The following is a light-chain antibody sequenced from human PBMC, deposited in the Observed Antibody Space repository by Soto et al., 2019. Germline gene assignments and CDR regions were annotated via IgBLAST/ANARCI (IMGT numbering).Light chain of an antibody. CDR2: RNS. Sequence: QSVLTQPPSASGTPGQRVTICCSGSSSNIESNYVYWCQQFPGTAPKLLIYRNSQRPSGVPDRFSGSKSGTSASLAISGLRSEDEADYYCAAWDDSRGGVFGTGTKPTVL. CDR3: AAWDDSRGGV. CDR1: SSNIESNY. V-gene: IGLV1-47*01. J-gene: IGLJ1*01.